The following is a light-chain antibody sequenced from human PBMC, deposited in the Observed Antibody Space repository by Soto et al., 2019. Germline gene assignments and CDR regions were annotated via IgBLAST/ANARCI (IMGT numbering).Light chain of an antibody. Sequence: DLQMTQPSSSLSASVGDRVIITYRASQSIRKYLNWYQHKPGKVPTLLIYAASSLQSGVPSRFSGSGSGTDFTLTISRLEPEDFAVYYCQQYGSSPRTFGQGTKVDIK. J-gene: IGKJ1*01. CDR3: QQYGSSPRT. V-gene: IGKV1-39*01. CDR1: QSIRKY. CDR2: AAS.